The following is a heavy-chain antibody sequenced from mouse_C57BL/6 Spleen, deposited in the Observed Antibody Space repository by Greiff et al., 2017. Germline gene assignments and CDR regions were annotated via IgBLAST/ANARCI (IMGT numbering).Heavy chain of an antibody. V-gene: IGHV1-69*01. CDR2: IDPSDSYT. J-gene: IGHJ3*01. Sequence: VQLQQPGAELVMPGASVQLSCKASGYTFTSYWMHWVKQRPGQGLEWIGEIDPSDSYTNYNQKFKGKSTLTVDKSSSTAYMQLSSLTSEDSAVYYCARRDDSNYVEFASWGQGTLVTVSA. CDR1: GYTFTSYW. D-gene: IGHD2-5*01. CDR3: ARRDDSNYVEFAS.